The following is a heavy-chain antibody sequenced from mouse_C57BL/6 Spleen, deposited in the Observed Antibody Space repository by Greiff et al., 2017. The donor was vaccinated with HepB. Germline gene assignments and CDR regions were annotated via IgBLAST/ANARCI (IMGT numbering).Heavy chain of an antibody. CDR2: ISNLAYSI. CDR1: GFTFSDYG. V-gene: IGHV5-15*01. J-gene: IGHJ2*01. Sequence: EVKLVESGGGLVQPGGSLKLSCAASGFTFSDYGMAWVRQAPRKGPEWVAFISNLAYSIYYADTVTGRFTISRENAKNTLYLEMSSLRSEDTAMYYCARYDYDAYFDYWGQGTTLTVSS. D-gene: IGHD2-4*01. CDR3: ARYDYDAYFDY.